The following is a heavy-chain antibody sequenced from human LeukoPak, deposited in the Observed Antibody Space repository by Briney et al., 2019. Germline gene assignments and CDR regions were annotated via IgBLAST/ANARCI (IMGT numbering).Heavy chain of an antibody. CDR3: ARDLDGYRSGNGA. CDR1: GFTFSNYW. CDR2: INTDGSST. Sequence: GGSLRLSCAASGFTFSNYWMYWVRQTPGKGLVWVSRINTDGSSTDYADSVKGRFTISRDNAKNTLYLQMNSLRAEDTAVYYCARDLDGYRSGNGAWGQGTLVTVSS. V-gene: IGHV3-74*01. D-gene: IGHD5-12*01. J-gene: IGHJ5*02.